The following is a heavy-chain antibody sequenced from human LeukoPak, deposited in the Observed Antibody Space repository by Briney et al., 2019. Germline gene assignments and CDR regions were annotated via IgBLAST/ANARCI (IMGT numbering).Heavy chain of an antibody. Sequence: GGSLRLSCAASGFTFSSYSMNWVRQAPGKGLEWVSYISSSSSTIYYADSVKGRSTISRDNAKNSLYLQMNSLRAEDTAVYYCARGMKLKVKASFDYWGQGTLVTVSS. CDR2: ISSSSSTI. CDR1: GFTFSSYS. V-gene: IGHV3-48*01. D-gene: IGHD2-21*01. CDR3: ARGMKLKVKASFDY. J-gene: IGHJ4*02.